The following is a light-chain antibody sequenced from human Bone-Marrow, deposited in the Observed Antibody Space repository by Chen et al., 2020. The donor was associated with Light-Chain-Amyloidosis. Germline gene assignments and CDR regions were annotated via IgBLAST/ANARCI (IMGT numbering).Light chain of an antibody. J-gene: IGLJ3*02. Sequence: QAVVTQEPSLTVSPGGTVTLTCDSSTGAVTSGHFPYWFQQKPGQAPRTLIYDTNNKHSWTPARFSGSLLGGKAALTLSGAQSEDEAQYYCLLSYNTTGVFGGGTTLTVL. CDR2: DTN. CDR3: LLSYNTTGV. CDR1: TGAVTSGHF. V-gene: IGLV7-46*01.